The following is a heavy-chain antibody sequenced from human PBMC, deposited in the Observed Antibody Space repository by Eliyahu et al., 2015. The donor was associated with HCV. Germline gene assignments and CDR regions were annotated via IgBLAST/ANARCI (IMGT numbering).Heavy chain of an antibody. CDR1: GFNFGEHG. Sequence: QVQLVESGGSVVQPGXSLRLXCAASGFNFGEHGMPWVRQAPGKGLEWVAVMWSDGLTKNYPDSVKGRFTISRDNSKNMLYLQMNSLTVDDTAVYYCAKDPSHTIDIWGQGTMVTVSS. CDR3: AKDPSHTIDI. CDR2: MWSDGLTK. J-gene: IGHJ3*02. V-gene: IGHV3-33*06.